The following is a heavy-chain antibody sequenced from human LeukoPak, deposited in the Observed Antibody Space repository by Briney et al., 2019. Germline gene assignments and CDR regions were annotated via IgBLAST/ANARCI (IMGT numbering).Heavy chain of an antibody. CDR1: GNSISSGDNY. CDR3: VHYDIGSGGFDY. V-gene: IGHV4-61*02. CDR2: IYTSGST. D-gene: IGHD3-22*01. Sequence: PSETLSLTCTVSGNSISSGDNYWSWIRQPAGKGLEWIGRIYTSGSTNYNPSLKSRVTISGDTSKNQFSLKLSSVTAADTAVYYCVHYDIGSGGFDYWGQGTLVTVSS. J-gene: IGHJ4*02.